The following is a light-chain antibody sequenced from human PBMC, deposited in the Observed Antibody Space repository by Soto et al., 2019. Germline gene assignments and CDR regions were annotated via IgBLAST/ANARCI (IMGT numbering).Light chain of an antibody. Sequence: EIVLTQSPATLSFSPGERATLSCGASQSVSSSYLAWYQQKPGLAPRLLIYDASSRATGIPDRFSGSGSGTDFTLTISRLEPEDFAVYYCQQYGSSFITFGQGTRLEIK. J-gene: IGKJ5*01. CDR3: QQYGSSFIT. CDR2: DAS. CDR1: QSVSSSY. V-gene: IGKV3D-20*01.